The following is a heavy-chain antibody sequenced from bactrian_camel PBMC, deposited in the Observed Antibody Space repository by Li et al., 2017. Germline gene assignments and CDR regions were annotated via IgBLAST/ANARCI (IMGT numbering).Heavy chain of an antibody. D-gene: IGHD2*01. CDR1: DYRIDRAC. CDR2: PDFDGRT. CDR3: AADPNPGVCGSRSWYRSENYDW. V-gene: IGHV3S53*01. Sequence: HVQLVESGGGSVQAGGSLRLSCEVSDYRIDRACMAWVRQPSGGPREGVAIPDFDGRTNYALSVKGRFTISQDNAKNTLYLQMDSLKPGDTGMYYCAADPNPGVCGSRSWYRSENYDWWGQGTQVTVS. J-gene: IGHJ4*01.